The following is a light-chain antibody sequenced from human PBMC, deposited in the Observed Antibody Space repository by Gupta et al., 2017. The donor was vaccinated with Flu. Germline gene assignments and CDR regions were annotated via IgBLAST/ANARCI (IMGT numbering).Light chain of an antibody. V-gene: IGKV4-1*01. CDR2: WSS. J-gene: IGKJ5*01. CDR3: HQYYRKSIT. CDR1: HSLLYSSNRKNY. Sequence: LGELVTITCKSSHSLLYSSNRKNYVSCYQQRPGQPPRLLFDWSSTRASGVPDRFSGSGSGTDGTLTISSLKPEDVAVYYCHQYYRKSITFGQGTRLEIQ.